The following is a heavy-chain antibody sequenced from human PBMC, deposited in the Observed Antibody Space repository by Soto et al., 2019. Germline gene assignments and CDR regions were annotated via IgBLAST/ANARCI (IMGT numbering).Heavy chain of an antibody. Sequence: ADTLSLTCAVYGGSFSGYYWSWIRQPPGKGLEWIGEINHSGSTNYNPSLKSRVTISVDTSKNQFSLKLSSVTAADTAVYYCTLYSSGWYYSFQHWGQGTLVTVSS. V-gene: IGHV4-34*01. CDR3: TLYSSGWYYSFQH. J-gene: IGHJ1*01. D-gene: IGHD6-19*01. CDR2: INHSGST. CDR1: GGSFSGYY.